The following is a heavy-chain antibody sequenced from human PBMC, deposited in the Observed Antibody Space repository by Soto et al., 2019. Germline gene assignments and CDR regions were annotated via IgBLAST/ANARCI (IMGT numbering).Heavy chain of an antibody. D-gene: IGHD3-3*01. CDR1: VFTFSSYG. CDR2: ISYDGSNK. Sequence: LRLSCAASVFTFSSYGMHWGRQAPGKGLEWVAVISYDGSNKYYADSVKGRFTISRDNSKNTLYLQMNSLRAEHTAVYYCAKGSVLRFLECLSGGAFDISGQGTMVTLSS. CDR3: AKGSVLRFLECLSGGAFDI. V-gene: IGHV3-30*18. J-gene: IGHJ3*02.